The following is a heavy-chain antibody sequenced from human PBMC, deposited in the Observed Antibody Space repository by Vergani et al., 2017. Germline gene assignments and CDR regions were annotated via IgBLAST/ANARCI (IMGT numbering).Heavy chain of an antibody. Sequence: EVQLLESGGGLVQPGGSLRLSCAASGFTFSSYAMSWVRQAPGKGLEWVSAISGSGGSTYYADSVKGRFTISRDNSKNTLYLQMNSLRAEDTAVYYCAKDSALCGGDCYADXFDYWGQGTLVTVAS. V-gene: IGHV3-23*01. CDR3: AKDSALCGGDCYADXFDY. CDR1: GFTFSSYA. CDR2: ISGSGGST. D-gene: IGHD2-21*02. J-gene: IGHJ4*02.